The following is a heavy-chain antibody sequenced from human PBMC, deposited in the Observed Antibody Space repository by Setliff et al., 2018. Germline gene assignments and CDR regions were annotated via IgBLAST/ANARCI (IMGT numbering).Heavy chain of an antibody. CDR1: VYSISRDCH. D-gene: IGHD6-19*01. Sequence: PSETLSLTCAVYVYSISRDCHWGWIRQPPGKVLEWIVSIYYSGNIYYNASLKGRVTISGDTSKNPFSLKLSAVTAAATAIYSCARHSAVAGAYYFDFWGHGTLVTVSS. CDR2: IYYSGNI. CDR3: ARHSAVAGAYYFDF. V-gene: IGHV4-38-2*01. J-gene: IGHJ4*01.